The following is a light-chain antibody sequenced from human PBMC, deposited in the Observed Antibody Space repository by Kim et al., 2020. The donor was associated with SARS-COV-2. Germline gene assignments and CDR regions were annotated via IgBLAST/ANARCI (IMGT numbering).Light chain of an antibody. V-gene: IGLV3-1*01. CDR1: KLGDKY. Sequence: VSVSSGQTASITCSVDKLGDKYACLYQQKPGQSPVLVIYQDSKRPSGIHERFSGSNSGNTATLTISGTQAMDEADYYCQAWDSSVVFGGGTQLTVL. CDR3: QAWDSSVV. CDR2: QDS. J-gene: IGLJ2*01.